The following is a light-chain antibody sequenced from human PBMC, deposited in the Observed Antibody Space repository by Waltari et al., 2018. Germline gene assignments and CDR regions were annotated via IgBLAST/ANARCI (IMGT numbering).Light chain of an antibody. Sequence: EIVLTQSPATLSLSPGERATLSCRASQVVSSYLAWYQQKPGQAPRLLIYDASNRATGIPARFSGSGPGTDFTLTISSLEPEDFAVYYCQQRSNWPPGFTFGPGTKVDIK. CDR2: DAS. V-gene: IGKV3D-11*01. CDR3: QQRSNWPPGFT. J-gene: IGKJ3*01. CDR1: QVVSSY.